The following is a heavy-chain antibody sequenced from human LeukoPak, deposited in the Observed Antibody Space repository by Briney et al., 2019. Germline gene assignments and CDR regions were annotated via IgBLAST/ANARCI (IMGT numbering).Heavy chain of an antibody. Sequence: GGSLRLSCAASGFTFSSYAMSWVRQVAGKGLEWVSAISDSGGNTYYADFVRGRFTISRDNSKNTLYLQMNSLRAEDTAMYFCAKDAGRSDVDYFDYWGQGTLVTVSS. CDR2: ISDSGGNT. J-gene: IGHJ4*02. V-gene: IGHV3-23*01. CDR1: GFTFSSYA. D-gene: IGHD1-26*01. CDR3: AKDAGRSDVDYFDY.